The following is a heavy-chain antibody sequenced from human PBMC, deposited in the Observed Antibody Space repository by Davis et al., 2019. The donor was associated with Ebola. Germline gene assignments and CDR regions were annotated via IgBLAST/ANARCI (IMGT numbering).Heavy chain of an antibody. V-gene: IGHV3-53*01. Sequence: GESLKISCAGSEFSVTNNYMSWVRQAPGKGLEWVSVIYSGGNTYYADSVKGRFTHSRDSSKNTLYLQMDSLRAEGTAVYFCAGDPGLANGMDVWGKGTTVTVSS. CDR3: AGDPGLANGMDV. CDR1: EFSVTNNY. D-gene: IGHD3-16*01. J-gene: IGHJ6*04. CDR2: IYSGGNT.